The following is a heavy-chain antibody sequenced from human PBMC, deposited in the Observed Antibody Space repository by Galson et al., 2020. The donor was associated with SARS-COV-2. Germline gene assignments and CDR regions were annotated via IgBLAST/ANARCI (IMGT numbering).Heavy chain of an antibody. CDR2: IRSKAYGGTT. V-gene: IGHV3-49*04. J-gene: IGHJ4*02. CDR1: GFTFGDYA. D-gene: IGHD3-10*01. Sequence: GGSLRLSCTASGFTFGDYAMSWVRQAPGKGLEWVGFIRSKAYGGTTEYAASVKGRFTISRDDSKSIAYLQMNSLKTEDTAVYYCTRDFNYYGSGSYYGTDYWGQGTLVTVSS. CDR3: TRDFNYYGSGSYYGTDY.